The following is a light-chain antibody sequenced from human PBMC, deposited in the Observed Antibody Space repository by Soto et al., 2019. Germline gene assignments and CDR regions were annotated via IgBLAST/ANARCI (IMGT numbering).Light chain of an antibody. V-gene: IGKV3-20*01. J-gene: IGKJ2*01. CDR3: QQYGSSPNT. CDR1: QSVSSSY. Sequence: EIVLTQSPGTLSLSPGERATLSCRASQSVSSSYLAWYQQKPGQAPRLLIYGASSRATGIPDRFSGSGSGTAFTLTISRLEPEDSAVFYCQQYGSSPNTFGQGTKLEIK. CDR2: GAS.